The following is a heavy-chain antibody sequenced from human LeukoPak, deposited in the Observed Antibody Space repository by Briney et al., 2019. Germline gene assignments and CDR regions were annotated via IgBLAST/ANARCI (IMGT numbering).Heavy chain of an antibody. CDR1: GGSISSSNW. V-gene: IGHV4-4*02. Sequence: SGTLSLTCAVSGGSISSSNWWSWVRQPPGKGLEWIGKIYHSGSTNYNPSLKSRVTISVDKSKNQFSLKLSSVTAADTAVYYCARVVPELFRDDAFDIWGQGTMVTVSS. D-gene: IGHD3-10*01. J-gene: IGHJ3*02. CDR3: ARVVPELFRDDAFDI. CDR2: IYHSGST.